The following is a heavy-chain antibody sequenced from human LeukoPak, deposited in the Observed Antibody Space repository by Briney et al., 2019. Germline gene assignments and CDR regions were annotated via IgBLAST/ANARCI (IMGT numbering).Heavy chain of an antibody. CDR1: GGSFSGYF. D-gene: IGHD4-17*01. Sequence: SETLSLTCSVYGGSFSGYFWTWIRQPPGKGLEWIGEINHTGRTNYNPSLKSRVTISEDKSKNQFSLKVSSVTAADTAVYYCARDCMPFYGDYVQFDYWGQGTLVTVSS. V-gene: IGHV4-34*01. J-gene: IGHJ4*02. CDR2: INHTGRT. CDR3: ARDCMPFYGDYVQFDY.